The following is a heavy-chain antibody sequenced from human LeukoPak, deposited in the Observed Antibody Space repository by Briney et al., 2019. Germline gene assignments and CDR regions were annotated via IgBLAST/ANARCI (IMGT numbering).Heavy chain of an antibody. D-gene: IGHD3-10*01. Sequence: GGSLRLSCAGSGFTFSSYSMHWVRQAPGKGLEWVSSISSSGSTIYYADSVKGRFTISRDNAKNSLFLQMNSLRAEDTAVYFCARDLIWFGEWGSDAFDIWGQGTMVTVSS. CDR1: GFTFSSYS. CDR2: ISSSGSTI. V-gene: IGHV3-48*04. J-gene: IGHJ3*02. CDR3: ARDLIWFGEWGSDAFDI.